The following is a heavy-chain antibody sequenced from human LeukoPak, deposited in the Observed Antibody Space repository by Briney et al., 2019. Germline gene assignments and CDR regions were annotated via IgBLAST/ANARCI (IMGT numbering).Heavy chain of an antibody. Sequence: PSQTLSLTCTVSGGSISSGNYYWSWIRQPAGMGLEWIGRIYISGGTDYNPSLKSRLTISIDTSKNQFYLRLSSVTAADTAVYYCVRVRRNSGNKYFDPWGQGTRVTVSS. CDR3: VRVRRNSGNKYFDP. D-gene: IGHD5-12*01. CDR2: IYISGGT. CDR1: GGSISSGNYY. J-gene: IGHJ5*02. V-gene: IGHV4-61*02.